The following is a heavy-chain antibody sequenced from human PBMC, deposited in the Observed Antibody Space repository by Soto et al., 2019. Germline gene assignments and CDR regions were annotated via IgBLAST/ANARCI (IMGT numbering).Heavy chain of an antibody. Sequence: QVQLVESGGGEVQPGRSLTISCAASGFTFSTYGMHWVRQTPGKALEWVAVISYDGTNKFYSDSVKGRFTISRDNFKNTLTLQMNSLRADDTAVYSCAKDLQSYGDYDYYCYGMDVWGLGTRVTVPS. CDR3: AKDLQSYGDYDYYCYGMDV. CDR1: GFTFSTYG. D-gene: IGHD4-17*01. V-gene: IGHV3-30*18. CDR2: ISYDGTNK. J-gene: IGHJ6*02.